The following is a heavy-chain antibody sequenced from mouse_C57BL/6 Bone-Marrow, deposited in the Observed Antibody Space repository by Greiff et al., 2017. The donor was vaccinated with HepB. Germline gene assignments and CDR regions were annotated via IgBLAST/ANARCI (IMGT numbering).Heavy chain of an antibody. J-gene: IGHJ4*01. Sequence: EVQLQQSGPELVKPGASVKIPCKASGYTFTDYNMDWVKQSHGKSLEWIGDINPNNGGTIYNQKFKGKATLTVDKSSSTAYMELRSLTSEDTAVYYCARWLLFYYAMDYWGQGTSVTVSS. CDR3: ARWLLFYYAMDY. D-gene: IGHD2-3*01. CDR1: GYTFTDYN. V-gene: IGHV1-18*01. CDR2: INPNNGGT.